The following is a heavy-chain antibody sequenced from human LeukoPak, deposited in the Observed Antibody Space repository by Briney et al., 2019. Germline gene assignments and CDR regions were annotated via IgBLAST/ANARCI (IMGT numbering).Heavy chain of an antibody. J-gene: IGHJ4*02. CDR1: GGTFSSYA. CDR3: ARDLSSSRRGDY. V-gene: IGHV1-69*05. D-gene: IGHD6-6*01. Sequence: SVKVSCKASGGTFSSYAISWVRQAPGQGLEWMGGIIPIFGTANYAQKFQGRATITTDESTSTAYMELSSLRSEDTAVYYCARDLSSSRRGDYWGQGTLVTVSS. CDR2: IIPIFGTA.